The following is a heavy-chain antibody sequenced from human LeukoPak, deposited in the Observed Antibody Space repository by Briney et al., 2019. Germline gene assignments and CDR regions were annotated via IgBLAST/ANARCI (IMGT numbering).Heavy chain of an antibody. V-gene: IGHV4-38-2*02. Sequence: SETLSLTCTVSGYSISSGYYWGWMRQPPGKGLEWIGNIYPTGSTYYNPSLKSRVTISVDTSKNQFSLKLSSVTAADTAVYYCARDRYYYDSSGSNWFDPWGQGTLVTVSS. CDR3: ARDRYYYDSSGSNWFDP. CDR2: IYPTGST. J-gene: IGHJ5*02. CDR1: GYSISSGYY. D-gene: IGHD3-22*01.